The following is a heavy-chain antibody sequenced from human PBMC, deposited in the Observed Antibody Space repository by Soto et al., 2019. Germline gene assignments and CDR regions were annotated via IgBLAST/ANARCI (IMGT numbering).Heavy chain of an antibody. CDR2: IKQDGSEK. Sequence: EVQLVESGGGLVQPGGSLRLSCAASGFTFSSYWMSWVRQAPVKGLEWVGNIKQDGSEKNYVDLMEGRFTISRDNAENSLDRQMNSLRAEDTAVYYCARIASAGRGWDVWGQGNTVVVSS. J-gene: IGHJ6*02. D-gene: IGHD6-13*01. CDR1: GFTFSSYW. CDR3: ARIASAGRGWDV. V-gene: IGHV3-7*01.